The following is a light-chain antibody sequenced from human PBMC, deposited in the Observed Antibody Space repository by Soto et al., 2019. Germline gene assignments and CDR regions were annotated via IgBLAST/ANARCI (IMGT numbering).Light chain of an antibody. CDR1: QSVSSN. J-gene: IGKJ1*01. V-gene: IGKV3-20*01. CDR2: AAS. Sequence: EIVMTQSPATLSVSPGERATLSCRASQSVSSNLAWYQQKPGQAPRILIFAASSRATGIPDKFSGSGSGTDFTLTISRLEPDDFAVYYCQHYGSPSWTFGQGTKVDIK. CDR3: QHYGSPSWT.